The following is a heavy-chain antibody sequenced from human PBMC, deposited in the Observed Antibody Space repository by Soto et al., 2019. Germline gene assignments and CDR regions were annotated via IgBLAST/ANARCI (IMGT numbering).Heavy chain of an antibody. J-gene: IGHJ4*02. CDR1: GYTFTGYY. Sequence: ASVKVSCKASGYTFTGYYMHWVRQAPGQGLEWMGWINPNSGGTNYAQKFQGRVTMTRDTSISTAYMELSRLRSDDTAVYYCARGTNTIFAYFDYWGQGTLVTVSS. D-gene: IGHD3-3*01. V-gene: IGHV1-2*02. CDR3: ARGTNTIFAYFDY. CDR2: INPNSGGT.